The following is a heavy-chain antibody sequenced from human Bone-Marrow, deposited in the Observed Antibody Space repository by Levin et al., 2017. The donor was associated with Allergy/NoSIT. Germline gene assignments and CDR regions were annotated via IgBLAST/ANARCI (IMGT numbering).Heavy chain of an antibody. CDR1: GFTFSSYS. D-gene: IGHD3-9*01. J-gene: IGHJ6*02. Sequence: GGSLRLSCAASGFTFSSYSMNWVRQAPGKGLEWVSYISSSSSTIYYADSVKGRFTISRDNAKNSLYLQMNSLRDEDTAVYYCARDDTYYDILTGYYPYYYYGMDVWGQGTTVTVSS. CDR2: ISSSSSTI. CDR3: ARDDTYYDILTGYYPYYYYGMDV. V-gene: IGHV3-48*02.